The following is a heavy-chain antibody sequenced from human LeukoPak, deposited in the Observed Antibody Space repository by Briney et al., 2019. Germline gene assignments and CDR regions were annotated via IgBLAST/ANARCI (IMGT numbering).Heavy chain of an antibody. CDR2: IYYRGDI. J-gene: IGHJ4*02. Sequence: SETLSLTCSVSDGSIRTYYWSWIRQSPGQGLEWIGNIYYRGDINYNPSLKSRVIISIDTSKNQFSLKATSLTAADTAVYYCATNKDWAEADWGLGTLVIVSS. V-gene: IGHV4-59*03. CDR1: DGSIRTYY. CDR3: ATNKDWAEAD. D-gene: IGHD3/OR15-3a*01.